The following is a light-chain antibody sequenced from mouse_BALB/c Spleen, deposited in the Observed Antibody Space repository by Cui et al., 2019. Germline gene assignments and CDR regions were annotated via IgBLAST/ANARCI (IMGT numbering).Light chain of an antibody. Sequence: QLVLTQSGELMTASPGGKVTMTCSASSSVSYMYWYQQKPSSTPKRLIYHTSNLASGVPARCSGSGAGTSYSLTISSMEAEDAATYYCQQWSSNPPTFGAGTKLELK. CDR1: SSVSY. CDR3: QQWSSNPPT. CDR2: HTS. J-gene: IGKJ5*01. V-gene: IGKV4-68*01.